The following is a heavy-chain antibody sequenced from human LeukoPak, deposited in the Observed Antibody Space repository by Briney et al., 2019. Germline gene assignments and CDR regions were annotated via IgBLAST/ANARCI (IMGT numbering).Heavy chain of an antibody. J-gene: IGHJ4*02. CDR2: IVPNGGYT. Sequence: GGSLRLSCAASGLTFRNHAMHWVRQAPGKGLEYVSAIVPNGGYTYYGDSVRGRFTISRDNSKDTVYLQMDSLRPEDTAVYYCARGGYYAATDIWGQGALVTVSS. CDR1: GLTFRNHA. CDR3: ARGGYYAATDI. V-gene: IGHV3-64*02. D-gene: IGHD3-3*01.